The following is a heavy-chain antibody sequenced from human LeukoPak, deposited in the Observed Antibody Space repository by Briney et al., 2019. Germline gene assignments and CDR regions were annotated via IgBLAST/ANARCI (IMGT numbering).Heavy chain of an antibody. CDR3: ARGIVGATAPDY. D-gene: IGHD1-26*01. V-gene: IGHV4-4*07. CDR2: IYSSGST. CDR1: GGSISSYK. J-gene: IGHJ4*02. Sequence: SETLSLTCTVSGGSISSYKWSWIRQPAGKGLEWIGRIYSSGSTNYTPSLKSRVTMSVDTSKNQFSLKLSSVTAADTAVHYCARGIVGATAPDYWGQGALVIVSS.